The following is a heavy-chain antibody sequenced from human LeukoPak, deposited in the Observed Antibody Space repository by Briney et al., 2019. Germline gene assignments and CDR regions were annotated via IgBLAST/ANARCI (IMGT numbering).Heavy chain of an antibody. J-gene: IGHJ4*02. CDR3: ARVWRYYDSSGYSYYFDY. CDR1: GGSFSGDY. CDR2: INHSGST. D-gene: IGHD3-22*01. V-gene: IGHV4-34*01. Sequence: SETLSLTCAVYGGSFSGDYWSWIRQPPGKGLEWIGEINHSGSTNYNPSLKSRVTISVDTSKNQFSLKLSSVTAADTAVYYCARVWRYYDSSGYSYYFDYWGQGTLVTVSS.